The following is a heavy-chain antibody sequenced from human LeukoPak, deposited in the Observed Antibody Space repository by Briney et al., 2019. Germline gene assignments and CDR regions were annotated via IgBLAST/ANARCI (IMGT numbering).Heavy chain of an antibody. CDR2: MNPNSVNT. V-gene: IGHV1-8*01. CDR1: RYTFTSYD. Sequence: GASVKVSCKASRYTFTSYDINWVRQSTGQGLEWMGWMNPNSVNTGCPQKFQGRVTMTRNNSISTAYMELSSLRSEDTAVYYCARARGDFDYWGQGTLVTVSS. D-gene: IGHD3-10*01. CDR3: ARARGDFDY. J-gene: IGHJ4*02.